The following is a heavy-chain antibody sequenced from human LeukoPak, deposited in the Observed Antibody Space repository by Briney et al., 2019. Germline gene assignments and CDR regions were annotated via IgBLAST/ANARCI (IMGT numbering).Heavy chain of an antibody. CDR1: GYTFTSYG. CDR3: ARDIRRTMVRGVIRRNY. J-gene: IGHJ4*01. D-gene: IGHD3-10*01. V-gene: IGHV1-18*01. Sequence: ASVKVSCKASGYTFTSYGISWVRPAPGQGLEWMGWISAYNGNTNYAQKLQGRVTMTTDTSTSTAYMELRSLRSDDTAVYYCARDIRRTMVRGVIRRNYWGQEPWSPSPQ. CDR2: ISAYNGNT.